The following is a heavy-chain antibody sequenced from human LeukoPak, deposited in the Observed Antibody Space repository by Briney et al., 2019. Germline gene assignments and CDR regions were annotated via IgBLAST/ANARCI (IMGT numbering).Heavy chain of an antibody. CDR2: IYSGGST. Sequence: GGSLRLSCAASGFTVSSNYMSWVRQAPGKGLEWVSVIYSGGSTYYADSVKGRFTISRDNSKNTLYLQMSSLRAEDTAVYYCVKDGDDYGDYVSWFDPWGQGTLVTVSS. CDR3: VKDGDDYGDYVSWFDP. V-gene: IGHV3-66*01. D-gene: IGHD4-17*01. J-gene: IGHJ5*02. CDR1: GFTVSSNY.